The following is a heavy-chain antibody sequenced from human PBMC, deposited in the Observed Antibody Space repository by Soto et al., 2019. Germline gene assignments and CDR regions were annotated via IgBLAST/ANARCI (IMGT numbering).Heavy chain of an antibody. CDR3: ARDPLGYSYGLFDY. CDR1: GFTLSDHY. CDR2: IKQDGSEK. D-gene: IGHD5-18*01. Sequence: GGSLRLSCPGSGFTLSDHYIDWVRQAPGKGLEWVANIKQDGSEKYYVDSVKGRFTISRDNAKNSLYLQMNSLRAEDTAVYYCARDPLGYSYGLFDYWGQGTLVTVSS. J-gene: IGHJ4*02. V-gene: IGHV3-7*03.